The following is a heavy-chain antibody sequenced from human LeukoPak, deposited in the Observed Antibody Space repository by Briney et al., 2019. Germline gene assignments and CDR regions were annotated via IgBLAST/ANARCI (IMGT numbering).Heavy chain of an antibody. CDR2: IYYSGST. D-gene: IGHD4-17*01. J-gene: IGHJ2*01. CDR3: ARVGTTVTTRSYWYFDL. CDR1: GGSISSYY. V-gene: IGHV4-59*01. Sequence: SETLSLTCTVSGGSISSYYWSWIRQPPGKGLEWIGYIYYSGSTNYNPSLKSRVTISVDTSKNQFSLKLSSVTAADTAVYYCARVGTTVTTRSYWYFDLWGRGTLVTVS.